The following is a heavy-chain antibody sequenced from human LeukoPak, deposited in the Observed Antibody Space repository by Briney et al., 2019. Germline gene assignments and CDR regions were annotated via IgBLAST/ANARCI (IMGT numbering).Heavy chain of an antibody. J-gene: IGHJ6*03. D-gene: IGHD3-10*01. V-gene: IGHV3-20*04. CDR3: AKDYYNSGTYSMDV. Sequence: GGSLRLSCAASGFTFDDYGMSWVRQAPGKGLEWVSGINWNGGSTGYADSVKGRFTISRDNAKNSLYLQMNSLRAEDTALYYCAKDYYNSGTYSMDVWGRGTTVTISS. CDR1: GFTFDDYG. CDR2: INWNGGST.